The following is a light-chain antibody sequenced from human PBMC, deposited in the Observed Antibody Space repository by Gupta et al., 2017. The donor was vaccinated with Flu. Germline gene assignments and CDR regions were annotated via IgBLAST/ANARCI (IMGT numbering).Light chain of an antibody. CDR2: DND. CDR3: AASEDSLDGLYV. V-gene: IGLV1-44*01. CDR1: TSNIGSNT. J-gene: IGLJ1*01. Sequence: SVLTQPPSASGTPGQRVTISCSGSTSNIGSNTVNWYQQLPGTAPKLLIYDNDQRPSGVPDRFSGSKSGTSASLAVSGLRSGDEADYYCAASEDSLDGLYVFGTGTKVTVL.